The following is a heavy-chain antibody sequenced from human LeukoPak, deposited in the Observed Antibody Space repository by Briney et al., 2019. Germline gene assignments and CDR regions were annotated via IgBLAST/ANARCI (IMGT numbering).Heavy chain of an antibody. D-gene: IGHD4-17*01. CDR3: ARDPNGDYLGAFDF. V-gene: IGHV3-23*01. CDR1: EFTFSRYA. CDR2: ITSRDGRT. Sequence: GGSLRLSCAAPEFTFSRYAMTWVRQAPGKGLEWVSSITSRDGRTSYADSVKGRFTVSRDNSKNTLYLQMNYLRVEDTAVYNCARDPNGDYLGAFDFWGQGTLVTVSS. J-gene: IGHJ3*01.